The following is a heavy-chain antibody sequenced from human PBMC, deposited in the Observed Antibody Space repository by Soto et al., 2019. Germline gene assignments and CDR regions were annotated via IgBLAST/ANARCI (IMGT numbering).Heavy chain of an antibody. Sequence: GGSLRLSCAASGFTFSSYAMHWVRQAPGKGLEWVAVISYDGSNKYYADSVKGRFTISRDNSKNTLYLQMNSLRAEDTAVYYCASCTAGYSSGWYGYYFDYWGQGTLVTVS. CDR3: ASCTAGYSSGWYGYYFDY. CDR2: ISYDGSNK. D-gene: IGHD6-19*01. J-gene: IGHJ4*02. V-gene: IGHV3-30-3*01. CDR1: GFTFSSYA.